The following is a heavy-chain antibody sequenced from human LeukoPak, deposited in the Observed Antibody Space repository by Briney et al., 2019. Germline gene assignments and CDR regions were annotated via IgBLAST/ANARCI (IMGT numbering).Heavy chain of an antibody. J-gene: IGHJ4*02. Sequence: GESLKISCKGSGYNFTNYWINWVRQMPGKGLEWMGSIYPADSDTRYSPSFQGQVTISSDKSISTAYLQWSSLKASDTAMYYCARQGSSGYLEYWGQGTLDTVSS. CDR3: ARQGSSGYLEY. D-gene: IGHD3-22*01. CDR1: GYNFTNYW. CDR2: IYPADSDT. V-gene: IGHV5-51*01.